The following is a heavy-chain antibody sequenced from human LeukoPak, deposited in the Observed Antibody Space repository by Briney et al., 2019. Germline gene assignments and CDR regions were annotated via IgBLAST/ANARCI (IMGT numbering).Heavy chain of an antibody. CDR1: GFSFSTLA. V-gene: IGHV3-64D*06. Sequence: PGGSLRLSCLASGFSFSTLAMHWVRQAPGKGLEYLAIMGGDGVTAYFEDSVKGRFTVSRDISTNTLYLQMTNLRPEDTAVYYCVRDLWGFDYWGQGTLVTVSS. CDR2: MGGDGVTA. J-gene: IGHJ4*02. CDR3: VRDLWGFDY. D-gene: IGHD1-26*01.